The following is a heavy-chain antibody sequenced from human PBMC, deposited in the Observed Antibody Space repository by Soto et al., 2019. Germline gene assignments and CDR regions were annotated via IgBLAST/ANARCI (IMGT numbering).Heavy chain of an antibody. V-gene: IGHV4-59*08. J-gene: IGHJ4*02. CDR1: GGAVNNFY. Sequence: SGALSPISRVSGGAVNNFYWTWIRQPPGKGLEWIAHVSYAGVTKYNPSLQSRATISVDTSKSHFSLNLNSVSAADTAIYYCARYSNRHQWLDSWGQGPHVTVSP. CDR2: VSYAGVT. CDR3: ARYSNRHQWLDS. D-gene: IGHD6-13*01.